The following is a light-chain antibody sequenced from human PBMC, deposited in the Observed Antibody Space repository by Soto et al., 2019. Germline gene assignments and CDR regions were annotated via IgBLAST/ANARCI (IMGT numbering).Light chain of an antibody. CDR1: SGSIASNY. CDR3: QSYDSSNVV. Sequence: NFMLTQPHSVSESPGKTVTISCTRSSGSIASNYVQWYQQRQGSTPTTVIYEDNQRPSGVPDRSSASIDSSSNSASLTISGLKTEDEAYYYCQSYDSSNVVFGGGTKVTVL. J-gene: IGLJ2*01. CDR2: EDN. V-gene: IGLV6-57*01.